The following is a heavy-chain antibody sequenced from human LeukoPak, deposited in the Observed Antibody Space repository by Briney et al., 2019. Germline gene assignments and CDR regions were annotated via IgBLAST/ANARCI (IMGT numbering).Heavy chain of an antibody. CDR3: ARDGQDYGDYFWYFDY. Sequence: GGSLRLSCAASGFTFNNYWLHWVRQVPGKGLMWVSRINGDGNNVNYADSVKGRFTISRDNSKNTLYPQMNSLRAEDTAVYYCARDGQDYGDYFWYFDYWGQGTLVTVSS. V-gene: IGHV3-74*01. D-gene: IGHD4-17*01. CDR1: GFTFNNYW. CDR2: INGDGNNV. J-gene: IGHJ4*02.